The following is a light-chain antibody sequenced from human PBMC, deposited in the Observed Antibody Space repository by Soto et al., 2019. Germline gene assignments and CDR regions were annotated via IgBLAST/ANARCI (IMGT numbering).Light chain of an antibody. J-gene: IGLJ2*01. CDR2: NDD. CDR1: SSTIGGNT. V-gene: IGLV1-44*01. CDR3: SSWDDSLNVVV. Sequence: QSVLTQPPSASGTPGQRVTISCSGSSSTIGGNTVNWYQQLPGTAPKLLIYNDDERPSGVPDRFTGSKSGTSSSLAISGLQSVDEADYYCSSWDDSLNVVVFGGGTKLTVL.